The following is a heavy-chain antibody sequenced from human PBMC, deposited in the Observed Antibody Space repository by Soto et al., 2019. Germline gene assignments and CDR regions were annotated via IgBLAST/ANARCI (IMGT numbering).Heavy chain of an antibody. D-gene: IGHD6-13*01. V-gene: IGHV3-30-3*01. CDR3: AKDSWYFDL. CDR1: GFTFSSYA. Sequence: PGGSLRLSCAASGFTFSSYAVHWVRQAPGKGLEWVAVISFDGSSQYVADSVKGRFTISRDNSKNSLYLQMNSVRAEDTGVYYCAKDSWYFDLWSQGSQVTVSS. CDR2: ISFDGSSQ. J-gene: IGHJ4*02.